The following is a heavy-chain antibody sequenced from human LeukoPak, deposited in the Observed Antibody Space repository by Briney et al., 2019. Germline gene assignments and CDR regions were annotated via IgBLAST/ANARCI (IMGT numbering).Heavy chain of an antibody. D-gene: IGHD3-9*01. CDR3: ARADRQTLYDILTRGWFDP. Sequence: ASVKVSCKASGYTFTGYYMHWVRQAPGQGLEWMGRINPNSGGTNYAQKFQGRVTMTRDTSISTAYMELSRLRSDDTAVYYCARADRQTLYDILTRGWFDPWGQGTLVTVSS. CDR1: GYTFTGYY. V-gene: IGHV1-2*06. CDR2: INPNSGGT. J-gene: IGHJ5*02.